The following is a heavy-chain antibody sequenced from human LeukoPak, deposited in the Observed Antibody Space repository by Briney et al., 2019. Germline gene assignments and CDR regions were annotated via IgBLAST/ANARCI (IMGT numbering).Heavy chain of an antibody. CDR1: GYSFTNYW. Sequence: GESLKISCKGSGYSFTNYWIGWVRQMPGKGLEYMGIIYPGDSETKYSPSFQGQVTISADKSISTAYLQWSSLKASDTAIYYCARHWRGYCNGFAGCSAIDYWGQGTLVTVSS. V-gene: IGHV5-51*01. CDR3: ARHWRGYCNGFAGCSAIDY. CDR2: IYPGDSET. J-gene: IGHJ4*02. D-gene: IGHD2-15*01.